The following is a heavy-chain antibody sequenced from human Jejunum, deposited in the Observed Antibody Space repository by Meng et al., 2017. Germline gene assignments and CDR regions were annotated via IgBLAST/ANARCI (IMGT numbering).Heavy chain of an antibody. CDR3: ARVVYRYGLGAFNI. J-gene: IGHJ3*02. CDR2: IYYSGST. Sequence: GSLRPSCTASGGSLTNNYWIWIRQPPGKGLEWLGYIYYSGSTNYNPSLKSRVTMSVDTPKNQFSLKLSSVTAADTAMYYCARVVYRYGLGAFNIWGPGTMVTVSS. CDR1: GGSLTNNY. V-gene: IGHV4-59*01. D-gene: IGHD3-10*01.